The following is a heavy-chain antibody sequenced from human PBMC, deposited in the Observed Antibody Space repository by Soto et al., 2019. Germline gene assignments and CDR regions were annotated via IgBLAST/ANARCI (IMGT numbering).Heavy chain of an antibody. CDR2: FYYGGTT. CDR3: AGSFHSGSGPFDL. V-gene: IGHV4-31*03. CDR1: GGSFSSGGYY. D-gene: IGHD5-12*01. J-gene: IGHJ4*02. Sequence: QVQLQESGPGLVKPSQTLSLSCTVSGGSFSSGGYYWSWIRQHPGKGLGLIGYFYYGGTTNYSPSLECRLTKSVAASPIQFSLRISSVTDADTAVYYCAGSFHSGSGPFDLWGQGTLVTVSS.